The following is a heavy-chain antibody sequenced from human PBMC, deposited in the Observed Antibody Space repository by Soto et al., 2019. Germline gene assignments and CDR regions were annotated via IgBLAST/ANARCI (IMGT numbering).Heavy chain of an antibody. D-gene: IGHD1-1*01. V-gene: IGHV4-59*08. CDR3: ARLRWYKIDY. J-gene: IGHJ4*02. CDR1: GGSISSYY. CDR2: IYYSGST. Sequence: PSETLSLTCTGSGGSISSYYWSWIRQPPGKGLEWIGYIYYSGSTNYNPSLKSRVTISVDTSKNQFSLKLSSVTAADTAVYYCARLRWYKIDYWGQGTLVTVSS.